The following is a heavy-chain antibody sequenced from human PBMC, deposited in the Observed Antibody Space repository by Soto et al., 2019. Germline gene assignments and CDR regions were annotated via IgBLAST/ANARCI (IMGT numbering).Heavy chain of an antibody. CDR1: GFTFSSYG. V-gene: IGHV3-33*01. Sequence: ESGGGVVQPGRSLRLSCAASGFTFSSYGMHWVRQAPGKGLEWVAVIWYDGSNKYYADSVKGRFTISRDNSKNTLYLQMNSLRAEDTAVYYCARDPYSSGWLDVWGQGTTVTVSS. D-gene: IGHD6-19*01. CDR2: IWYDGSNK. CDR3: ARDPYSSGWLDV. J-gene: IGHJ6*02.